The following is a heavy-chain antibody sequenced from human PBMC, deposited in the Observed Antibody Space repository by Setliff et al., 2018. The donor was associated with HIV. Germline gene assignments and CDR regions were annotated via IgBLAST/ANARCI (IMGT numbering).Heavy chain of an antibody. D-gene: IGHD3-22*01. CDR3: AARNYFDSSGYQH. J-gene: IGHJ4*02. CDR1: GFTFSSYG. Sequence: GGSLRLSCAASGFTFSSYGMNWVRQAPGKGLEWVSSISSSSSYIYYADSVKGRFTISRDDANNSLYLQMNSLRAEDTAVYYCAARNYFDSSGYQHWGQGTLVTVSS. CDR2: ISSSSSYI. V-gene: IGHV3-21*04.